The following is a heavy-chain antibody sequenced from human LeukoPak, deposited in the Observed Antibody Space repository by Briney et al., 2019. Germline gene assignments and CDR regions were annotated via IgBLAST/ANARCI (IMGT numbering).Heavy chain of an antibody. CDR1: GFMFSSYA. CDR2: ISYDGSNK. D-gene: IGHD6-19*01. CDR3: ARGETGGWYWFDP. V-gene: IGHV3-30-3*01. Sequence: PGRSLRLSCAASGFMFSSYAMNWVRQAPGKGLEWVAVISYDGSNKYYADSVKGRFTISRDNSKNTLYLQMNSLRAEDTAVYYCARGETGGWYWFDPWGQGTLVTVSS. J-gene: IGHJ5*02.